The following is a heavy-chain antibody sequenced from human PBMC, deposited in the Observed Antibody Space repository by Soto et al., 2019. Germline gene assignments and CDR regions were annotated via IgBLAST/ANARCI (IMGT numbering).Heavy chain of an antibody. D-gene: IGHD3-10*01. J-gene: IGHJ4*02. V-gene: IGHV3-23*01. Sequence: EVQLLESGGGLVQPGGSLRLSCAGSGFTFSSHAVSWVRQAPGKGLECVSSITNTGASTYYADSVKGGFTISIDNSKNTVYLQMNSLRAEDTAVYYCAKAGYGSGSYYTLSFDYWGQGSLVTVSS. CDR3: AKAGYGSGSYYTLSFDY. CDR1: GFTFSSHA. CDR2: ITNTGAST.